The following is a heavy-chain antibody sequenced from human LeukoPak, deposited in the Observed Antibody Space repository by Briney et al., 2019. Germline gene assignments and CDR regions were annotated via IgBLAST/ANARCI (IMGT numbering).Heavy chain of an antibody. CDR1: GGSISSYY. V-gene: IGHV4-59*01. CDR3: ARALYYYDSSGYITYFDY. CDR2: IYYSGST. Sequence: SETLSLTCTVSGGSISSYYWTWIRQPPGKGLEWIGYIYYSGSTNYSPSLKSRVTISVDTSKNQFSLKLSSVTAADTAVYYCARALYYYDSSGYITYFDYWGQGTLVTVSS. J-gene: IGHJ4*02. D-gene: IGHD3-22*01.